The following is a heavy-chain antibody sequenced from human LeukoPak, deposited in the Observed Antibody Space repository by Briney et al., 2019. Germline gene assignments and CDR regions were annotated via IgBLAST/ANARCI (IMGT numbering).Heavy chain of an antibody. J-gene: IGHJ6*02. CDR1: GYTFTSYY. CDR3: ARVRRGCSSTSCSHSPYYYYGMDV. V-gene: IGHV1-46*01. D-gene: IGHD2-2*01. CDR2: INPSGGST. Sequence: ASVKVSCKASGYTFTSYYMHWVRQAPGQGLEWMGIINPSGGSTSYAQKFQGRVTITADESTSTAYMELSSLRSEDTAVYYCARVRRGCSSTSCSHSPYYYYGMDVWGQGTTVTVSS.